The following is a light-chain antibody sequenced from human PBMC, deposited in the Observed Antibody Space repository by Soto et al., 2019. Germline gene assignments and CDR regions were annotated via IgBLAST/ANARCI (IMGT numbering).Light chain of an antibody. J-gene: IGKJ2*01. Sequence: EIVLTQSPATLSLSPGERATLSCRASQSVSSYLAWYQQKPGQAPRLLIYDASNRATCIPARFSGSGSGTDFTLTISSLYPEDCAVYYCQQRSNWRYTFGQGTKLEIK. CDR2: DAS. CDR1: QSVSSY. V-gene: IGKV3-11*01. CDR3: QQRSNWRYT.